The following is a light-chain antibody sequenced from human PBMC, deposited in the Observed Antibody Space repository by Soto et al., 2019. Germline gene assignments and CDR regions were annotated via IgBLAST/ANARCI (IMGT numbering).Light chain of an antibody. J-gene: IGKJ4*01. CDR1: QDISNY. CDR2: GAS. CDR3: QQYDNLPLT. Sequence: DIQMTQSPSSLSASVGDRVTITCQASQDISNYLNWYQQKPGKAPKLLIYGASNLETEVPSRFSGSGSVTDFTFTISSLQPEDIATYYCQQYDNLPLTFGGGTKVEIK. V-gene: IGKV1-33*01.